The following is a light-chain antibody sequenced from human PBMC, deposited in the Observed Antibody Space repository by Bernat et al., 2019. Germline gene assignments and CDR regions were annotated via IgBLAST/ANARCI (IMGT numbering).Light chain of an antibody. V-gene: IGKV3-11*01. CDR2: DAS. CDR1: QRLSTY. J-gene: IGKJ2*01. CDR3: QHHSSWPPV. Sequence: EIVLTQSPVTLSLSPGERATLSCRARQRLSTYLAWYQQRSGQAPRLLSYDASNRATGIPARFSGSGSGTDFTHTISSLAPEDFAVYYCQHHSSWPPVFGQVTKLEIK.